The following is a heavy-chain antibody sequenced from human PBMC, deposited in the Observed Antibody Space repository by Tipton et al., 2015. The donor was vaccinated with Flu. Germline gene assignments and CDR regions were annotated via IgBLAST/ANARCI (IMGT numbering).Heavy chain of an antibody. D-gene: IGHD2-15*01. CDR3: ARIGYCSGVSCGGGGMEA. V-gene: IGHV3-33*01. CDR1: GFIFSGYA. J-gene: IGHJ6*02. CDR2: IWYDGGNK. Sequence: SLRLSCAASGFIFSGYAMHWVRQAPGKGLEWVAVIWYDGGNKYYADSVKGRFTISRDNSKNTLYLQMNSLRVEDTAVYYCARIGYCSGVSCGGGGMEAWGQGTTVSAPS.